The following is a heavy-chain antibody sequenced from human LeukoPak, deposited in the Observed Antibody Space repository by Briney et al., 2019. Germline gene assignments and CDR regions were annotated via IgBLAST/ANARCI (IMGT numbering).Heavy chain of an antibody. D-gene: IGHD3-22*01. V-gene: IGHV5-51*01. CDR2: IYPGDSDT. Sequence: GESLKISCKGSGYSFTNYWIGWVRQMPGKGLEWMGLIYPGDSDTRYSPSFQGQVTISADKSISTAYLQWSSLKASDTAMYYCARQFTIDSSGYYHDYWGQGTLVTVSS. J-gene: IGHJ4*02. CDR1: GYSFTNYW. CDR3: ARQFTIDSSGYYHDY.